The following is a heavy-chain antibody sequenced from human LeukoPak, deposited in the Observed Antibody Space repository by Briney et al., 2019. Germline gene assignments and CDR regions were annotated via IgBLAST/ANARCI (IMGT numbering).Heavy chain of an antibody. V-gene: IGHV1-2*02. D-gene: IGHD6-13*01. Sequence: ASVKVSCKASGYTFTGYYMHWVRQAPGQGLEWMGWINPNSGGTNYAQKFQGRVTMTRDMSISTAYMELSRLRSDDTAVYYCARATYSSSWYGMDVWGQGTTVTVSS. CDR3: ARATYSSSWYGMDV. CDR2: INPNSGGT. J-gene: IGHJ6*02. CDR1: GYTFTGYY.